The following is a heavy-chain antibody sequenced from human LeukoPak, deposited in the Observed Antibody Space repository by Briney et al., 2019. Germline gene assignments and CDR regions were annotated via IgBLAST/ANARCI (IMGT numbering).Heavy chain of an antibody. CDR1: GGSISSSY. CDR2: IYYSGST. D-gene: IGHD3-22*01. Sequence: SETLSLTCSVSGGSISSSYWSWIRQAPGKGLEWIGQIYYSGSTNYNPSLKSRVTISVDTSKNQFSLKLSSVTAADTAGYYCAREGMIATGREPAEIWGQGTMVTVSS. V-gene: IGHV4-59*01. CDR3: AREGMIATGREPAEI. J-gene: IGHJ3*02.